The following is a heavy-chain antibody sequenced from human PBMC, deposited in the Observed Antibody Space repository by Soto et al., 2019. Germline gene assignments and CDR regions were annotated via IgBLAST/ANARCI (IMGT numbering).Heavy chain of an antibody. D-gene: IGHD3-3*01. CDR3: ARVKRSEQPYYDFWSGYYDY. CDR2: ISAYNGNT. V-gene: IGHV1-18*01. CDR1: GYTFTSYG. J-gene: IGHJ4*02. Sequence: GASVKVSCKASGYTFTSYGISWVRQAPGQGLEWMGWISAYNGNTNYAQKLQGRVTMTTDTSTSTAYMELRSLRSDDTAVYYCARVKRSEQPYYDFWSGYYDYWGQGTLVTVSS.